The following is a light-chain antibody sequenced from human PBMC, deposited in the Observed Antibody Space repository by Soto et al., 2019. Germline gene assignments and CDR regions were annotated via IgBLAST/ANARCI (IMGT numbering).Light chain of an antibody. V-gene: IGKV1-5*03. Sequence: IQMTQSPSTLSASVGDRVTITCRASQSISNWLAWYQQKPGKAPKLLIYKASSLESGVPSRFSGSGSGTDFTLTISSLQPDDFATYYCQQYSTYPWTFGQGTKVEIK. CDR1: QSISNW. J-gene: IGKJ1*01. CDR3: QQYSTYPWT. CDR2: KAS.